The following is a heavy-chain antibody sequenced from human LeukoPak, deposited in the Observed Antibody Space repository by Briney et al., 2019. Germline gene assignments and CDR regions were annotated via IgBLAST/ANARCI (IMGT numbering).Heavy chain of an antibody. J-gene: IGHJ5*02. Sequence: SETLSLTCTVSGASTSSSFWSWIRQPPGKGLEWIGYIYYSGSTNYNPSLKSRVTISVDTSKNQFSLKLSSVTAADTAVYYCARRSPDTAMAPWGQGTLVTVSS. CDR2: IYYSGST. CDR1: GASTSSSF. V-gene: IGHV4-59*08. D-gene: IGHD5-18*01. CDR3: ARRSPDTAMAP.